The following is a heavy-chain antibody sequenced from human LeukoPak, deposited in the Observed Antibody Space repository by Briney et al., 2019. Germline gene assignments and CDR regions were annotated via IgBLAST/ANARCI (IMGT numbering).Heavy chain of an antibody. D-gene: IGHD1-26*01. V-gene: IGHV1-69*13. CDR3: ASVSRPNSGSYCGRGSAFDI. CDR1: GGTFSSYA. J-gene: IGHJ3*02. Sequence: SVKVSCKASGGTFSSYAISWVRQAPGQGPEWMGGIIPIFGTANYAQKFQGRVTITADESTSTAYMELSSLRSEDTAVYYCASVSRPNSGSYCGRGSAFDIWGQGTMVTVSS. CDR2: IIPIFGTA.